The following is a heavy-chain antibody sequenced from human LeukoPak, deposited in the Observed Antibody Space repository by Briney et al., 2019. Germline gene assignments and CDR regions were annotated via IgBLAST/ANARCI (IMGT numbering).Heavy chain of an antibody. V-gene: IGHV4-59*12. CDR1: GGSISSYY. CDR2: IYYSGST. Sequence: PSETLSLTCTVSGGSISSYYWSWIRQPPGKGLEWIGYIYYSGSTNYNPSLKSRVTISVDTSKNQFSLKLSSVTAADTAVYYCARLVPAAACFDYWGQGTLVTVSS. J-gene: IGHJ4*02. CDR3: ARLVPAAACFDY. D-gene: IGHD2-2*01.